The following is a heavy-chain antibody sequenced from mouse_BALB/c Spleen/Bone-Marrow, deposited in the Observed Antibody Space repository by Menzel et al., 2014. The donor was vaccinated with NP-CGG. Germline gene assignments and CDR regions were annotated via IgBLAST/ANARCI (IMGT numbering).Heavy chain of an antibody. Sequence: EVKVVESGGGLVQPGGSLRLSCATSGFTFTDYYMSWVRQPPGKALEWLGFIRNKANGYTTEYSASVKGRFTISRDNSQSILYLQMNTLRAEDSATYYCAGFFNWGLDYWGQGTTLTVSS. CDR2: IRNKANGYTT. V-gene: IGHV7-3*02. D-gene: IGHD4-1*01. CDR3: AGFFNWGLDY. J-gene: IGHJ2*01. CDR1: GFTFTDYY.